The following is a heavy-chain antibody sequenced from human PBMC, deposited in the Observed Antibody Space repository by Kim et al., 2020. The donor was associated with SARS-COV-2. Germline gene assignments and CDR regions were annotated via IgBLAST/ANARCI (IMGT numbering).Heavy chain of an antibody. CDR2: INPSGGST. V-gene: IGHV1-46*01. CDR3: ARIGSDFWSGNHFDY. Sequence: ASVKVSCKASGYTFTSYYMHWVRQAPGQGLEWMGIINPSGGSTSYAQKFQGRVTMTRDTSTSTVYMELSSLRSEDTAVYYCARIGSDFWSGNHFDYWGQGTLVTVSS. J-gene: IGHJ4*02. CDR1: GYTFTSYY. D-gene: IGHD3-3*01.